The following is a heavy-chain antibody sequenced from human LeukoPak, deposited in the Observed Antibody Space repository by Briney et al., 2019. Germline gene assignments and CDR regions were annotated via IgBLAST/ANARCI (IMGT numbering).Heavy chain of an antibody. V-gene: IGHV3-23*05. D-gene: IGHD4-17*01. J-gene: IGHJ4*02. CDR2: ISTSGVGT. Sequence: GESLRLSCAASGFTFTNYAMSWVRQAPGKGLEWVSAISTSGVGTYYADSVKGRFTISRDNSKNMLYLQMNSLRAEDTAIYYCTRGSYGDYDYWGQGTLVTVSS. CDR1: GFTFTNYA. CDR3: TRGSYGDYDY.